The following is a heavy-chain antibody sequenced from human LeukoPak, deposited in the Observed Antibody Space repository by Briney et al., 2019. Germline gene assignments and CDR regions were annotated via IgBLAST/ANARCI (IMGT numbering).Heavy chain of an antibody. CDR2: IYTSGST. CDR3: ARIYSKGAFDI. D-gene: IGHD4-11*01. J-gene: IGHJ3*02. V-gene: IGHV4-61*02. CDR1: GGSISSGSYY. Sequence: SDTLSLTCTVSGGSISSGSYYWSWIRQPAGKGLEWIGRIYTSGSTNYNPSLKSRVTISVDTSKNQFSLKLSSVTAADTAVYYCARIYSKGAFDIWGQGTMVTVSS.